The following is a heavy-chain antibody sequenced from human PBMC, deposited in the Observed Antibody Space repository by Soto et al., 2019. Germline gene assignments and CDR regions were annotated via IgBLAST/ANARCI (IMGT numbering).Heavy chain of an antibody. Sequence: QVQLVQSGAEVKKPGSSVKVSCKASGGTFSSYTISWVRQAPGQGLEWMGRIIPILGIAKYAQKLQGRVTIAEDKYTSTAYMELSSLRSEDTALYYWARVSGYCSGGSCYPYYFDYLGQGTLVTVSS. J-gene: IGHJ4*02. CDR3: ARVSGYCSGGSCYPYYFDY. V-gene: IGHV1-69*02. D-gene: IGHD2-15*01. CDR2: IIPILGIA. CDR1: GGTFSSYT.